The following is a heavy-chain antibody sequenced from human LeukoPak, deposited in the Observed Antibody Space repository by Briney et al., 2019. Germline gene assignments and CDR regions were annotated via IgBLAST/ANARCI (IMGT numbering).Heavy chain of an antibody. CDR2: INWNGGST. Sequence: GGSLTLSCAASGFNFDDYVMSWVRQAPGKGLEWVSGINWNGGSTGYADSVKGRFTISKDNAKNSLYLQMNSLRAEDTALYYCARARIAVAGTFDYWGQGTLVTVSS. CDR1: GFNFDDYV. D-gene: IGHD6-19*01. V-gene: IGHV3-20*04. CDR3: ARARIAVAGTFDY. J-gene: IGHJ4*02.